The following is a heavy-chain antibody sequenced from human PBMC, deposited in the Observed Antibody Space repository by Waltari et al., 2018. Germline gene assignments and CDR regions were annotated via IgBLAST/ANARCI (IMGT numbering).Heavy chain of an antibody. V-gene: IGHV4-38-2*01. CDR3: ARKGVATIWSYDAFDI. D-gene: IGHD5-12*01. J-gene: IGHJ3*02. CDR2: IYHSGST. Sequence: QVQLQESGPGMVKPSETLSLTCAVSGYSISSGYYWGWIRPPPGKGLEWIGSIYHSGSTYYNPSLKSRVTISVDTSKNQFSLKLSSVTAADTAVYYCARKGVATIWSYDAFDIWGQGTMVTVSS. CDR1: GYSISSGYY.